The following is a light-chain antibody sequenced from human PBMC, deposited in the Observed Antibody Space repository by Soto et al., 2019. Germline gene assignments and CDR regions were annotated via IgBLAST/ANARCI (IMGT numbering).Light chain of an antibody. CDR2: AAS. Sequence: DIQMTQSPSSLSASVGDRVTITCRASQSISSYLNWYQQKPGKAPKLLIYAASSLQSGVPSRFSGSGPVTDFTLAISSLQPEDFATYYCQHSYSTPTWTFGQGTKVESK. CDR1: QSISSY. V-gene: IGKV1-39*01. CDR3: QHSYSTPTWT. J-gene: IGKJ1*01.